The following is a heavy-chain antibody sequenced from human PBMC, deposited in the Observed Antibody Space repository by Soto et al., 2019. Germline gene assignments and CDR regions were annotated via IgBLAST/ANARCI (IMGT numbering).Heavy chain of an antibody. J-gene: IGHJ4*02. Sequence: XGSLRLFCAVSGFTLGSYWMNWVRLIPGKGLEWVAYIKPDGSATYYVDSVKGRFTISRDNAKNSLYLQMNSLRVEDTSVYYCARAGYCGPGCYYYFDYWGQGTLVTVSS. V-gene: IGHV3-7*01. CDR3: ARAGYCGPGCYYYFDY. CDR1: GFTLGSYW. D-gene: IGHD2-21*02. CDR2: IKPDGSAT.